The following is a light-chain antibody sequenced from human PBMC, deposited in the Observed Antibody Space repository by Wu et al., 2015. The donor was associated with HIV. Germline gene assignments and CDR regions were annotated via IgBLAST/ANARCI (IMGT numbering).Light chain of an antibody. CDR2: DAS. CDR3: AQRGDWPGVT. J-gene: IGKJ3*01. CDR1: QSANSF. Sequence: EIVVTQSPDTLSLSAGERATLSCGTSQSANSFLAWYQQKPGQAPRLLIYDASNRASGIPARFSGRGSGTDLTLTISSLEPEDSAVYYCAQRGDWPGVTFGPGTTVHIK. V-gene: IGKV3-11*01.